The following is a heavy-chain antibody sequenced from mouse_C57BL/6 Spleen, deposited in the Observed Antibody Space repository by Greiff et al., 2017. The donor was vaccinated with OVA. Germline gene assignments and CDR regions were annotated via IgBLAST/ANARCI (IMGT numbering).Heavy chain of an antibody. CDR1: GYTFTDHT. D-gene: IGHD2-4*01. J-gene: IGHJ3*01. Sequence: VKLQESDAELVKPGASVKISCKVSGYTFTDHTIHWMKQRPEQGLEWIGYIYPRDGSTKYNEKFKGKATLTADKSSSTAYMQLNSLTSEDSAVYFCARENYYDYDAWFAYWGQGTLVTVSA. CDR2: IYPRDGST. CDR3: ARENYYDYDAWFAY. V-gene: IGHV1-78*01.